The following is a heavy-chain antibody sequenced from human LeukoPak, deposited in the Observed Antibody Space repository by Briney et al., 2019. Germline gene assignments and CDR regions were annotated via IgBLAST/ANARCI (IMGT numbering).Heavy chain of an antibody. Sequence: ASVKVSCKVSGYTLTELSMHWVRQAPGQGLEWMGIINPSGGSTSYAQKFQGRVTMTRDTSTSTVYMELSSLRSEDTAVYYCISSSWYSGIYFDYWGQGTLVTVSS. CDR1: GYTLTELS. CDR3: ISSSWYSGIYFDY. D-gene: IGHD6-13*01. V-gene: IGHV1-46*03. CDR2: INPSGGST. J-gene: IGHJ4*02.